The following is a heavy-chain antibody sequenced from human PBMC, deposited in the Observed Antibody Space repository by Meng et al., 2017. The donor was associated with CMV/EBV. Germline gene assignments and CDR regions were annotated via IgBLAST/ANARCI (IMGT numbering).Heavy chain of an antibody. CDR3: ARSRIAAAGTRRTYYYYGMDV. CDR2: IDWDDDK. Sequence: SGPTLVKPTQTLTLTCTFSGFSLSTSGMRVSWIRQPLGKALEWLARIDWDDDKFYSTSLKTRLTISKDTSKNQVVLTMTNMDPVDTATYYCARSRIAAAGTRRTYYYYGMDVWGQGTTVTVSS. CDR1: GFSLSTSGMR. V-gene: IGHV2-70D*14. D-gene: IGHD6-13*01. J-gene: IGHJ6*02.